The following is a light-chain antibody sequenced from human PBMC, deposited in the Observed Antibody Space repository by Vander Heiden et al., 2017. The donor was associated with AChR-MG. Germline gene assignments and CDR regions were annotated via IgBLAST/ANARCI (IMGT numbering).Light chain of an antibody. CDR3: CSYTGSQWV. V-gene: IGLV2-23*01. J-gene: IGLJ2*01. CDR2: EGS. Sequence: QSALPQPASVSGSPGQSLTIPCTGTSSDVGSYNLVSWYQQHPGQAHILIIYEGSKRPSGVSNRFSGSKSANTASLTISGLQAEDESYYYCCSYTGSQWVFGGGTKLTVL. CDR1: SSDVGSYNL.